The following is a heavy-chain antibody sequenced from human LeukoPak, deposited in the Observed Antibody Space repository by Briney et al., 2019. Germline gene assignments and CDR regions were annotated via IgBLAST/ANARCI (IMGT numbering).Heavy chain of an antibody. V-gene: IGHV3-74*01. Sequence: GSLRLSCAASVFTFSSYWMHWDRQAPGKGLVWVSRINSDGSSTTYADSVKGRFTISRDNAKNTLYLQMNSLRAEDTAVYYCARGYDSSGYYWRLDYWGQGTLVTVSS. J-gene: IGHJ4*02. CDR2: INSDGSST. D-gene: IGHD3-22*01. CDR1: VFTFSSYW. CDR3: ARGYDSSGYYWRLDY.